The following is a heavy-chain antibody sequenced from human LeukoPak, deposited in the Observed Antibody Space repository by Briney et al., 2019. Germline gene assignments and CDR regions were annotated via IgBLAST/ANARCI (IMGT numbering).Heavy chain of an antibody. Sequence: PSETLSLTCTVSGGSISTSSYYWGWVRQPPGKGLEWIGNIFYSGSTYYSPSLKSRLTISVDTSKNQFSLKLTSVTAADTAVYYCAREDYSSGWYLIDYWGQGTLVTVSS. J-gene: IGHJ4*02. CDR1: GGSISTSSYY. V-gene: IGHV4-39*07. CDR3: AREDYSSGWYLIDY. D-gene: IGHD6-19*01. CDR2: IFYSGST.